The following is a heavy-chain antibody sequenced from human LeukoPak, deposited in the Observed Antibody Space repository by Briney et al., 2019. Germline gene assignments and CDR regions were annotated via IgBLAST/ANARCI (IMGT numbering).Heavy chain of an antibody. CDR3: AKATHYYDRSGYYQALDY. CDR2: ISGSAGNT. CDR1: GFTFNTYA. V-gene: IGHV3-23*01. D-gene: IGHD3-22*01. Sequence: GGSLRLSCAASGFTFNTYAMNWVRQAPGKGLEWVSSISGSAGNTYSANSVKGRFTVSRDNSKNTLYLQMNSLRAEDTAVYYCAKATHYYDRSGYYQALDYWGQGTLVTVSS. J-gene: IGHJ4*02.